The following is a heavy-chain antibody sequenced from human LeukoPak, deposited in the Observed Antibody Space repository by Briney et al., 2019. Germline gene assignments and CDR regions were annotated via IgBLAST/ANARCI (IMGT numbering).Heavy chain of an antibody. CDR3: ARPLSYYYDSSGYYL. CDR2: IKQDGSEK. V-gene: IGHV3-7*01. J-gene: IGHJ4*02. D-gene: IGHD3-22*01. CDR1: GFTFSSYA. Sequence: GGSLRLSCAASGFTFSSYAMHWVRQAPGKGLEWVANIKQDGSEKYYVDSVKGRFTISRDNAKNSLYLQMNSLRAEDTAVYYCARPLSYYYDSSGYYLWGQGTLVTVSS.